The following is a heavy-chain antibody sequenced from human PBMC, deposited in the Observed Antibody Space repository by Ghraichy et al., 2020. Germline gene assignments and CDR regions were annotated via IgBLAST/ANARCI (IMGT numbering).Heavy chain of an antibody. Sequence: GGSLRLSCAASGFIFSDYYMSWIRQAPGKGLEWVSYISSSGSTIYYADSVKGRFTISRDNAKNSLYLQMNSLRAEDTAVYYCARGAEYYDTTRDYFDYWGQGTLVTVSS. CDR3: ARGAEYYDTTRDYFDY. V-gene: IGHV3-11*01. J-gene: IGHJ4*02. CDR2: ISSSGSTI. CDR1: GFIFSDYY. D-gene: IGHD3-22*01.